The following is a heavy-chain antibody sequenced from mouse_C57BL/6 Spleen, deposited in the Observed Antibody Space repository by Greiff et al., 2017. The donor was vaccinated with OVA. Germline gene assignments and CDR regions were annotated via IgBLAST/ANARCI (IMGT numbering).Heavy chain of an antibody. CDR2: IDPSDSYT. CDR1: GYTFTSYW. D-gene: IGHD4-1*01. V-gene: IGHV1-50*01. CDR3: ARALTGPMDY. Sequence: QVQLQQPGAELVKPGASVKLSCKASGYTFTSYWMQWVKQRPGQGLEWIGEIDPSDSYTNYNQKFKGKATLTVDTSSSTAYMQLSSLTSEDSAVYYCARALTGPMDYWGQGTSVTVSS. J-gene: IGHJ4*01.